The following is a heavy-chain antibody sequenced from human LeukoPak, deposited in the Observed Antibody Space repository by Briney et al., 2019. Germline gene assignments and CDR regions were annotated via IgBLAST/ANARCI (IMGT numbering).Heavy chain of an antibody. D-gene: IGHD3-22*01. V-gene: IGHV3-23*01. CDR3: AKDLAYYYDSSGYYYSYYFDY. J-gene: IGHJ4*02. CDR1: GFIFSSYG. CDR2: ISGSGGST. Sequence: LTGGSLRLSCVASGFIFSSYGMSWVRQAPGKGLEWVSGISGSGGSTYYADSVKGRFTTSRDISKNTLYLQMNSLRGGDTAVYYCAKDLAYYYDSSGYYYSYYFDYWGQGTLVTVSS.